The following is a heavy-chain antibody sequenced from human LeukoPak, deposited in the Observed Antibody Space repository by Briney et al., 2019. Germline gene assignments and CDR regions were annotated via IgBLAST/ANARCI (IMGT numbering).Heavy chain of an antibody. D-gene: IGHD6-13*01. V-gene: IGHV4-30-4*01. CDR1: GGSISSGDYY. CDR2: IYYSGST. Sequence: SETLSLTCTVSGGSISSGDYYWGWVRQPPGTGLEWIGYIYYSGSTYYNPSLKSRVTISVDTSKNQFSLKLSSVTAADTAVYYCARESRIADPYYYYYGMDVWGQGTTVTVSS. J-gene: IGHJ6*02. CDR3: ARESRIADPYYYYYGMDV.